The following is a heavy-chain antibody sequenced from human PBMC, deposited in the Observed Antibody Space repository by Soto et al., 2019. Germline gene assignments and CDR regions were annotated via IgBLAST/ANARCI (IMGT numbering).Heavy chain of an antibody. D-gene: IGHD3-22*01. Sequence: PSEKLSLTCTVSGDSISDYYWGWIRQPAGKGLEWIGRIYPGGSTNYNPALKGRVAMSVDTSQNQSSLKLSSVTAADSAVYYCVRNYNNGYYLFDYWGQGAQVT. J-gene: IGHJ4*02. CDR1: GDSISDYY. CDR3: VRNYNNGYYLFDY. CDR2: IYPGGST. V-gene: IGHV4-4*07.